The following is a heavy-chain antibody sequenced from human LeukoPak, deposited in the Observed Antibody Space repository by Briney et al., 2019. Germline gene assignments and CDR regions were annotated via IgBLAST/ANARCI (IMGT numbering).Heavy chain of an antibody. CDR3: ARLPTVTTGSYYYYMDV. Sequence: GSLRLSCAASGFTFSSYSMNWVRQPPGKGLEWIGEINHSGSTNYNPSLKSRVTISVDTSKNQFSLKLSSVTAADTAVYYCARLPTVTTGSYYYYMDVWGKGTTVTVSS. CDR1: GFTFSSYS. J-gene: IGHJ6*03. CDR2: INHSGST. V-gene: IGHV4-34*01. D-gene: IGHD4-17*01.